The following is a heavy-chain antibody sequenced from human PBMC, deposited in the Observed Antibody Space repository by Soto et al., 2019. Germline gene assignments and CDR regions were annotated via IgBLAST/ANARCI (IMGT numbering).Heavy chain of an antibody. CDR2: INAGNGNT. J-gene: IGHJ6*04. CDR3: SRICSSTSCYFGYYGMDV. V-gene: IGHV1-3*01. CDR1: GYTFTSYA. D-gene: IGHD2-2*01. Sequence: ASVKVSCKASGYTFTSYAMHWVRQAPGQRLEWMGWINAGNGNTKYSQKFQGRVTITRDTSASTAYMELSSLRSEDTAVYYCSRICSSTSCYFGYYGMDVWGKGTTVTVSS.